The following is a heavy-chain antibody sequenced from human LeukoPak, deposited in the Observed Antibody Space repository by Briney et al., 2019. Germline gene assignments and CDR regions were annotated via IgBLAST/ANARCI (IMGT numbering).Heavy chain of an antibody. D-gene: IGHD3-10*01. J-gene: IGHJ4*02. CDR3: ARGGPRRTMVRGSNDY. CDR2: INHSGST. Sequence: PSETLSLTCTVSGGSISSGDYYWSWIRQPPGNGLEWIGEINHSGSTNYNPSLKSRVTISVDTSKNQFSLKLSSVTAADTAVYYCARGGPRRTMVRGSNDYWGQGTLVTVSS. CDR1: GGSISSGDYY. V-gene: IGHV4-39*07.